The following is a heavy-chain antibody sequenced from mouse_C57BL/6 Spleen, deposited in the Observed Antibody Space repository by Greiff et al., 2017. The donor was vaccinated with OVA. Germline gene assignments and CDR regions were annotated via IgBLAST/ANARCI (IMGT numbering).Heavy chain of an antibody. CDR2: IDPSDSYT. J-gene: IGHJ4*01. Sequence: VQLKQPGAELVKPGASVKLSCKASGYTFTSYWMQWVKQRPGQGLEWIGEIDPSDSYTNYNQKFKGKATLTVDTSSSTAYMQLSSLTSEDSAVYYCARRGRNYYAMDYWGQGTSVTVSS. V-gene: IGHV1-50*01. CDR1: GYTFTSYW. CDR3: ARRGRNYYAMDY.